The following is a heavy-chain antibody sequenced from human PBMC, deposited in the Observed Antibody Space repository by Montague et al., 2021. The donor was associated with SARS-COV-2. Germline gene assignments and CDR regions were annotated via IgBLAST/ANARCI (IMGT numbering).Heavy chain of an antibody. CDR2: IYYSGST. J-gene: IGHJ4*02. D-gene: IGHD3-22*01. CDR3: ASSYDSTGHVGY. CDR1: GGSISSGGYY. V-gene: IGHV4-31*03. Sequence: TLSLTCTVSGGSISSGGYYWSWIRQHPGKGLEWIGYIYYSGSTYYNPSLKSRVTISVDTSKNQFSLKPSSVTAADTAVYYCASSYDSTGHVGYWGQGTLVTVSS.